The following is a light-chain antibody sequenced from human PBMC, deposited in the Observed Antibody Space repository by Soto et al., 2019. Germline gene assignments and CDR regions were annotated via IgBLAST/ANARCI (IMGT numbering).Light chain of an antibody. Sequence: ETVMTQSPATLSVSPGERATLSCRASQSVDTKLAWYQHKPGQAPRLLIYGASTRATGIPARFSGSGSGTEFTLTISSLQAEEFAFYFCQQYNNWYTYGQGTKLEIK. CDR1: QSVDTK. CDR3: QQYNNWYT. CDR2: GAS. J-gene: IGKJ2*01. V-gene: IGKV3-15*01.